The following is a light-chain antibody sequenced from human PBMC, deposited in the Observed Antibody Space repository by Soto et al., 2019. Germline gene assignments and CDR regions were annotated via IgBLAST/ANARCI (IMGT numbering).Light chain of an antibody. V-gene: IGLV2-14*03. J-gene: IGLJ2*01. CDR2: DVS. CDR3: GAYTSSDTMI. Sequence: QSALTQPASVSGSPGQSITISCTGTSSDSGRYNYVYWYQHSPGKAPKLIIYDVSDRHSGVSNRFSGSNSGTTASLTISGREDEDEADYYCGAYTSSDTMIFGGGTKLTVL. CDR1: SSDSGRYNY.